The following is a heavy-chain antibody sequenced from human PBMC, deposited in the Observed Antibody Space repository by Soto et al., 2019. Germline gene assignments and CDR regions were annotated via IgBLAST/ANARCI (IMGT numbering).Heavy chain of an antibody. CDR3: ARREQWLENFDF. J-gene: IGHJ4*02. Sequence: QVQLMQSGAEVKKPGASVKVSCKTSGYTFTGYYLHWIRQAPGQGLEWMGWINPNSGDSNYSQEFQGWVTMTSDTSITTAYMQLSRLRSDDTAVYYCARREQWLENFDFWGQGILVTVSS. D-gene: IGHD6-19*01. CDR2: INPNSGDS. CDR1: GYTFTGYY. V-gene: IGHV1-2*04.